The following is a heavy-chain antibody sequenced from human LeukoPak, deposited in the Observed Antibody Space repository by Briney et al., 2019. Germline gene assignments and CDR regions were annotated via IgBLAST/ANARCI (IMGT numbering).Heavy chain of an antibody. D-gene: IGHD6-13*01. Sequence: GGSLRLSCAASGFTFSSYWMSWVRQAPGKGLEWVANIKQDGSEKYYVDSVKGRFTISRDNAKNSLYLQMNSLRAEDTAVYYCARDHHRGSAAGTEWWFDPWGQGTLVTVSS. CDR2: IKQDGSEK. V-gene: IGHV3-7*01. J-gene: IGHJ5*02. CDR3: ARDHHRGSAAGTEWWFDP. CDR1: GFTFSSYW.